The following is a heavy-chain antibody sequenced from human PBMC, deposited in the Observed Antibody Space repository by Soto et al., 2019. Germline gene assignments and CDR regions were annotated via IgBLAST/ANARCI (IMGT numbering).Heavy chain of an antibody. CDR3: ARDRSYYDSSGSYSPPY. CDR1: GFTFSSYA. CDR2: ISYDGTNK. D-gene: IGHD3-22*01. V-gene: IGHV3-30-3*01. Sequence: GGSLRLSCAASGFTFSSYAMHWVRQAPGKGLEWVAVISYDGTNKYYADSVKGRFTISRDNSKNTLYLQMNSLRAEDTAVYYCARDRSYYDSSGSYSPPYWGQGTLVTVSS. J-gene: IGHJ4*02.